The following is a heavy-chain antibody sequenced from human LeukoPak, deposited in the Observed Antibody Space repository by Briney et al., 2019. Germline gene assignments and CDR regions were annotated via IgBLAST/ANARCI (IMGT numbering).Heavy chain of an antibody. V-gene: IGHV3-30*02. CDR2: IRSDGGEK. D-gene: IGHD2-21*02. CDR1: GLIFSNYG. CDR3: AKAYGSRLLKGDHQNMDV. J-gene: IGHJ6*04. Sequence: GGSLRLSCVAPGLIFSNYGMHWVRQAPGKGLDWVSFIRSDGGEKQYADSMRGRVTISRDNSKGTLFLQMTSLRPEDTAVYYCAKAYGSRLLKGDHQNMDVWGKGTTVIVSS.